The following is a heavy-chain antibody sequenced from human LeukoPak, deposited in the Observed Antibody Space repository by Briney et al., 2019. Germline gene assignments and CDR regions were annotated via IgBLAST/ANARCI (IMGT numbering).Heavy chain of an antibody. Sequence: PSETLSLTCAVYGGSFSGYYWSWIRQPPGKGLEWIREINHSGSTNYNPSLKSRVTISVDTSKNQFSLKLSSVTGAARAVYYCARGSGIAAAGTHDYWGQGTLVTVSS. V-gene: IGHV4-34*01. CDR2: INHSGST. D-gene: IGHD6-13*01. J-gene: IGHJ4*02. CDR1: GGSFSGYY. CDR3: ARGSGIAAAGTHDY.